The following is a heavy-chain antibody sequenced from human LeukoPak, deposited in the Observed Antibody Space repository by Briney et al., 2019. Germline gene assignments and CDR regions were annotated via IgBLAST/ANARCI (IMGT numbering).Heavy chain of an antibody. Sequence: GASVKVSCKASGGTFSSYAISWVRQAPGQGLEWMGGIIPVFNTADQAQKFQDRVTITADESTSTAYMEPSSLRSEDTAVYYCARCPWQRDGQGAYYFDYWGQGTLVTVSS. V-gene: IGHV1-69*19. CDR3: ARCPWQRDGQGAYYFDY. J-gene: IGHJ4*02. D-gene: IGHD5-12*01. CDR2: IIPVFNTA. CDR1: GGTFSSYA.